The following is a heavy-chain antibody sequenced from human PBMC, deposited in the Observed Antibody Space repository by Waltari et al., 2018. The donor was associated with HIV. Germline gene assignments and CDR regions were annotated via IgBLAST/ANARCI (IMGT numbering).Heavy chain of an antibody. CDR2: INPNNGST. CDR3: ARVLDYYDSSGYGY. D-gene: IGHD3-22*01. V-gene: IGHV1-2*06. CDR1: GYTFTDYY. J-gene: IGHJ4*02. Sequence: QVQLVQSGAEVRKPGASVKVSCKASGYTFTDYYMHWVRQAPGQGLEWVGQINPNNGSTNCAQKCQGRVTMTRDTSINTAYMELNRLRSNDTAVYYCARVLDYYDSSGYGYWGQGALVTVSS.